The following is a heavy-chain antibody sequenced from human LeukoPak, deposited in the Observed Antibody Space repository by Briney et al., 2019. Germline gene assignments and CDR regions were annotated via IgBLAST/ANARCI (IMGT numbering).Heavy chain of an antibody. J-gene: IGHJ4*02. CDR3: ARIEMATILK. D-gene: IGHD5-24*01. CDR1: GGFFSGYY. V-gene: IGHV4-34*01. CDR2: INHRGST. Sequence: SETLSLTCAVYGGFFSGYYWSWIRQPPGKGLEWIGEINHRGSTNYNPSLKSRVTISVDTSKNQFSLKLSSVTAADTAVYYCARIEMATILKWGQGTLVTVSS.